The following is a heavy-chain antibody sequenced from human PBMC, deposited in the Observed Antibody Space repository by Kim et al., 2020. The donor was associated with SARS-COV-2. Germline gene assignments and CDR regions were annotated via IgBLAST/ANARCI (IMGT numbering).Heavy chain of an antibody. Sequence: NPSLKSRVTISVDTSKNQFSLKLSSVTAADTAVYYCARGIRRVWYYGMDVWGQGTTVTVSS. D-gene: IGHD3-16*01. V-gene: IGHV4-34*01. J-gene: IGHJ6*02. CDR3: ARGIRRVWYYGMDV.